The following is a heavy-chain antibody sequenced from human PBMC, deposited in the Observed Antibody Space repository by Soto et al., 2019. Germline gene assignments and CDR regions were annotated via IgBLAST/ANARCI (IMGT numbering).Heavy chain of an antibody. D-gene: IGHD5-18*01. J-gene: IGHJ6*02. CDR2: IYYSGST. V-gene: IGHV4-59*01. Sequence: SETLSLTCTVSGGSISSYYWSWIRQPPGKGLEWIGYIYYSGSTNYNPSLKSRVTISVDTSKNQFSLKLSSVTAADTAVYYCAGGRGYSYGYELYYYYYGMDVWGQGTTVTVSS. CDR1: GGSISSYY. CDR3: AGGRGYSYGYELYYYYYGMDV.